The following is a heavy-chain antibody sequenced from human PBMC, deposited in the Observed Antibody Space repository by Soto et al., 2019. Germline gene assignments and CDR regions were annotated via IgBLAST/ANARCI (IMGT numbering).Heavy chain of an antibody. CDR1: GFIVSHNY. D-gene: IGHD3-9*01. CDR2: IYSSGAT. V-gene: IGHV3-53*01. CDR3: ARSFDSVGDS. J-gene: IGHJ4*02. Sequence: GGSLRLSCIPSGFIVSHNYMSWVRQAPGTGLEWVSVIYSSGATYYADSLKGRFTISRDNARNSVYLQIHSLRTDDTAVYYCARSFDSVGDSWGQGTLVTVSS.